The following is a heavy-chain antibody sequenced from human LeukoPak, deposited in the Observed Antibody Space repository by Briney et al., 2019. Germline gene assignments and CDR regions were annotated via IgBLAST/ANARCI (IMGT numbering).Heavy chain of an antibody. CDR2: IKQDGSEK. Sequence: GGSLRLSCAASGFTFSNYWMSWVRQAPGKGLEWVANIKQDGSEKYYVDSVKGRFTISRGNAKNSLYLQMNSLRAEDTAVYYCARRRQQLVIRATRLNYYYYYMDVWGKGTTVTVSS. CDR1: GFTFSNYW. J-gene: IGHJ6*03. V-gene: IGHV3-7*01. CDR3: ARRRQQLVIRATRLNYYYYYMDV. D-gene: IGHD6-6*01.